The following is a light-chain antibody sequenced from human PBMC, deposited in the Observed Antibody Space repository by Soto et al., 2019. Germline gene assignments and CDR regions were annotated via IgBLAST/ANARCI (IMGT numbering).Light chain of an antibody. J-gene: IGLJ3*02. CDR2: LNSDGSH. CDR3: QILGTGPWV. Sequence: QPVLTQSPSASASLGASVKLTCTLSSGHSSYAIAWHQQQPEKGPRYLMKLNSDGSHSKGDRIHDRFSGSSSGAERYHDISRLQSEDEADYYCQILGTGPWVFGGGTNVTVL. CDR1: SGHSSYA. V-gene: IGLV4-69*01.